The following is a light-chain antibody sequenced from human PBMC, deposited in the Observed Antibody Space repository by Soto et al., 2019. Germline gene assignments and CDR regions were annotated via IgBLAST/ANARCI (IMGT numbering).Light chain of an antibody. V-gene: IGKV3-20*01. CDR3: HHYGASPYT. J-gene: IGKJ2*01. CDR2: GTS. Sequence: EIVLTQSPGTLSLTPGTGATLSCRAGQKISSNYLAWYQQNPGQPPRLLIYGTSSRATGIPDRISGGGSGTDFTLTISRLEPEDFAVYYCHHYGASPYTFGQGTKLEMK. CDR1: QKISSNY.